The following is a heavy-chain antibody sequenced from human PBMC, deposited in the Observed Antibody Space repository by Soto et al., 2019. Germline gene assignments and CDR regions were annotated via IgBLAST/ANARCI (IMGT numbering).Heavy chain of an antibody. CDR3: ARQSRERQGAIREVITMVRGVIPPWFDP. V-gene: IGHV4-59*08. D-gene: IGHD3-10*01. CDR2: IYYSGST. J-gene: IGHJ5*02. Sequence: PSETLSLTCTVSGGSISSYYWSWIRQPPGKGLEWIGYIYYSGSTNYNPSLKSRVTISVDTSKNQFSLKLSSVTAADTAVYYCARQSRERQGAIREVITMVRGVIPPWFDPWGQGTLVTVSS. CDR1: GGSISSYY.